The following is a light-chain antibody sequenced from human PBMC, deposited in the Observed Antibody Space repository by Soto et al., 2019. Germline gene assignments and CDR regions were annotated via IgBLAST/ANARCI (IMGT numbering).Light chain of an antibody. CDR2: EVD. J-gene: IGLJ2*01. CDR3: SSFVHKNNLL. CDR1: SDDIGTYNY. Sequence: QSVLTQPPSASGSPGQSVTISCTGTSDDIGTYNYVSWFQQHSGNAPKLITYEVDKRPSGVPNRFSGSKSGNTASLTISGLQAEDEADYYCSSFVHKNNLLFGGGTKLTVL. V-gene: IGLV2-8*01.